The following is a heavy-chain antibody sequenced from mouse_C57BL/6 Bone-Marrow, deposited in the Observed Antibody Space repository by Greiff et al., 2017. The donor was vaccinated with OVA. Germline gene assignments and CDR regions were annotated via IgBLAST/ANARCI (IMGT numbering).Heavy chain of an antibody. D-gene: IGHD2-2*01. CDR3: ARYGYHWYFDV. V-gene: IGHV1-39*01. CDR1: GYSFTDYN. J-gene: IGHJ1*03. CDR2: INPNYGTT. Sequence: EVKLMESGPELVKPGASVKISCKASGYSFTDYNMNWVKQSNGKSLEWIGVINPNYGTTSYNQKFKGKATLTVDQSSSTAYMQLNSLTSEDAAVYYCARYGYHWYFDVWGTGTTVTVSS.